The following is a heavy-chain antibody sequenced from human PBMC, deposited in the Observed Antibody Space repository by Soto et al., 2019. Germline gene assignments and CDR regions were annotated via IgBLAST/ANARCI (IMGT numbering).Heavy chain of an antibody. CDR1: GYPFSNCG. V-gene: IGHV1-18*01. J-gene: IGHJ5*02. D-gene: IGHD2-2*01. CDR2: ITLYSDGK. Sequence: SVKVSCKTSGYPFSNCGITWVRQAPGQPLEWLGWITLYSDGKDYAQKFPGRVSMTPDRSTITAYMELRSLRPDDTAVYYCAIVVPGPEAWVGPWGQGSLVAAPQ. CDR3: AIVVPGPEAWVGP.